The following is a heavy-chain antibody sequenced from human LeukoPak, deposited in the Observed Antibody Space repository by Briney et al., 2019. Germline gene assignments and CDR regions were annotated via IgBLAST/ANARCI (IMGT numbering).Heavy chain of an antibody. Sequence: PGGSLRLSCAASGFNFGKYAMQWVRQAPGKGPEWVSYINSGGSTTYYIDSMKGRITISRDNAKNSLFLQMSSLRGDDTAVYYCVRGWSYDIWSGYSYGMDVWGQGTTVIVSS. D-gene: IGHD3-3*01. CDR1: GFNFGKYA. CDR2: INSGGSTT. J-gene: IGHJ6*02. CDR3: VRGWSYDIWSGYSYGMDV. V-gene: IGHV3-21*06.